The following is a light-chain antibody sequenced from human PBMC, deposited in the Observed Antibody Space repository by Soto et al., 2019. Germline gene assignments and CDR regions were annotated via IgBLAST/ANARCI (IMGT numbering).Light chain of an antibody. CDR2: LNSDGSH. J-gene: IGLJ2*01. CDR1: SGHSSYA. Sequence: QLVLTQSPSASASLGASVKLTCTLSSGHSSYAIAWHQQQPEKGTRYLMKLNSDGSHSKGDGIPDRFSGSSSGAERYPTISSLQSEDDADYYCQTWGTGVVFGGGTKLTVL. CDR3: QTWGTGVV. V-gene: IGLV4-69*02.